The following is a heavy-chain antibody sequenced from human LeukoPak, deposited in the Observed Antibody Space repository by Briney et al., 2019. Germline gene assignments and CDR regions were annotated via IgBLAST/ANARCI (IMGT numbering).Heavy chain of an antibody. V-gene: IGHV3-23*01. CDR2: ISGSGDNT. Sequence: GGPLRLSCAASGFTFSSYAMSWVRQAPGKGLEWVSGISGSGDNTYYADSVKGRFTISRDNSKNTLYVQVNSLGTEDTAAYYCAKGSYYDSSGSFYFDYWGQGTLVTVSS. CDR1: GFTFSSYA. D-gene: IGHD3-22*01. J-gene: IGHJ4*02. CDR3: AKGSYYDSSGSFYFDY.